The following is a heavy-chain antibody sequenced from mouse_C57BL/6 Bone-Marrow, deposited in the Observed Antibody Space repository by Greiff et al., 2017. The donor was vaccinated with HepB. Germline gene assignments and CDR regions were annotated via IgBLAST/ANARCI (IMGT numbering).Heavy chain of an antibody. D-gene: IGHD2-3*01. CDR3: ARTGDGYYSGWFAY. V-gene: IGHV1-18*01. J-gene: IGHJ3*01. CDR1: GYTFTDYN. CDR2: INPNNCGT. Sequence: VQLQQSGPELVKPGASVKIPCKASGYTFTDYNMDWVKQSHGKSLEWIGDINPNNCGTIYNQKFKGKATLTVDKSSSTAYMELRSLTSEDTAVYYCARTGDGYYSGWFAYWGQGTLVTVSA.